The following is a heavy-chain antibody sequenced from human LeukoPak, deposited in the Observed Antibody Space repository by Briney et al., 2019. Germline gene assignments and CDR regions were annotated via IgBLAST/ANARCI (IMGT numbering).Heavy chain of an antibody. CDR2: ISGSGGST. Sequence: GGSLGLSCAASGFTFSSYAMSWVRQAPGKGLEWVSAISGSGGSTYYADSVKGRFTISRGYSKNTLYLQMNSLRAEDTAVYYCAKALEGPNWFDPWGQGTLVTVSS. CDR3: AKALEGPNWFDP. V-gene: IGHV3-23*01. J-gene: IGHJ5*02. CDR1: GFTFSSYA.